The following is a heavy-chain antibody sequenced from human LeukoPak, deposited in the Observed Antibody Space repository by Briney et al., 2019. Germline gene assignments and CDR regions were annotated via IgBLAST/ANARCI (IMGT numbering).Heavy chain of an antibody. CDR1: GGTFSSYA. Sequence: SVKVSCKASGGTFSSYAISWVRQAPGQGLEWMGGIIPIFGTANYAQKFQGRVTITADKSASTAYMELSSLRSEDTAVYYCARVAGPKSTAMVANPENKKDYYYYYMDVWGKGTTVTVSS. J-gene: IGHJ6*03. CDR2: IIPIFGTA. CDR3: ARVAGPKSTAMVANPENKKDYYYYYMDV. V-gene: IGHV1-69*06. D-gene: IGHD5-18*01.